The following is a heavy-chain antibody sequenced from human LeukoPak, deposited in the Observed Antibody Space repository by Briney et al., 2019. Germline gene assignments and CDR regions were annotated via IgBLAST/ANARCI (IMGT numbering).Heavy chain of an antibody. CDR1: GGTFSSYA. V-gene: IGHV1-69*01. Sequence: ASVKVSCKASGGTFSSYAISWVRQAPGQGLEWMGGIIPIFGTANYAQKFQGRVTITADESPSTAYMELSSLRSEDTAVYYCARDGSSGWYAAGYMDVWGKGTTVTVSS. D-gene: IGHD6-19*01. CDR3: ARDGSSGWYAAGYMDV. J-gene: IGHJ6*03. CDR2: IIPIFGTA.